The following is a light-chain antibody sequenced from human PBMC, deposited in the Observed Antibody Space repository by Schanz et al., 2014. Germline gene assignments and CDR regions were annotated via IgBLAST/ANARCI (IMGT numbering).Light chain of an antibody. CDR2: GAS. CDR3: QHYNNWPPTWT. V-gene: IGKV3D-15*01. CDR1: QSVSSY. J-gene: IGKJ1*01. Sequence: EIVLTQSPGTLSLSPGERATLSCRASQSVSSYLAWYQQKPGQAPRLLIHGASTRATGIPARFSGSGSETEFILTISSLQSEDFAVYYCQHYNNWPPTWTFGQGTKVDIK.